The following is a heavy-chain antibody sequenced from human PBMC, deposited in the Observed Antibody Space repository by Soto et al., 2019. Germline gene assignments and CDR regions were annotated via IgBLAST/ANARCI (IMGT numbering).Heavy chain of an antibody. Sequence: PXGTLSLTCAVYGGSFSGYYWSWIRQSPGKGLEWIGEINHSGNTNYNPSLKSRVTISVDTSKNQFSLKLSSVTAADTAMYYCARGKYYYYYYAMDVWGQGTTVTVSS. CDR3: ARGKYYYYYYAMDV. CDR2: INHSGNT. CDR1: GGSFSGYY. J-gene: IGHJ6*02. D-gene: IGHD2-2*01. V-gene: IGHV4-34*01.